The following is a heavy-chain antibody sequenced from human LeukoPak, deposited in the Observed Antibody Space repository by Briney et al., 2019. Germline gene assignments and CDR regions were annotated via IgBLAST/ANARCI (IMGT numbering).Heavy chain of an antibody. D-gene: IGHD3-3*01. CDR3: ALYAFWSGYQCFDY. J-gene: IGHJ4*02. CDR2: IYYSGST. Sequence: PSETLSLTCAVSGGSISSGGYSWSWIRQPPGKGLEWIGYIYYSGSTYYNPALKSRVTISVDTSKNQFSLKLSSVTAADTAVYYCALYAFWSGYQCFDYWGQGTLVTVSS. V-gene: IGHV4-30-4*07. CDR1: GGSISSGGYS.